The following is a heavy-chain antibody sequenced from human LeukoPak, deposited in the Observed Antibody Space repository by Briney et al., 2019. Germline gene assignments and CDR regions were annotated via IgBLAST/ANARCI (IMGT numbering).Heavy chain of an antibody. Sequence: PWASVKVSCKTSGYTFNNYDINWVRQATGQGLEWMGWMNPNSGNTVYAQKFQGRVTMTRDTSISTAYMELSRLRSDDTAVYYCARDSYYYDSSGPGDYWGQGTLVTVSS. D-gene: IGHD3-22*01. CDR2: MNPNSGNT. CDR3: ARDSYYYDSSGPGDY. J-gene: IGHJ4*02. V-gene: IGHV1-8*01. CDR1: GYTFNNYD.